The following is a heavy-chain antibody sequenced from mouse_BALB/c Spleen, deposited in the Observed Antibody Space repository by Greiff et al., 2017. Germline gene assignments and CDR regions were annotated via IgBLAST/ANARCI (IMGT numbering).Heavy chain of an antibody. CDR1: GFTFSSYG. CDR2: ISSGGSYT. V-gene: IGHV5-6*02. D-gene: IGHD2-1*01. Sequence: DVMLVESGGDLVKPGGSLKLSCAASGFTFSSYGMSWVRQTPDKRLEWVATISSGGSYTYYPDSVKGRFTISRDNAKNTLYLQMSSLKSEDTAMYYCARERDLLSRYYAMDYWGQGTSVTVSS. J-gene: IGHJ4*01. CDR3: ARERDLLSRYYAMDY.